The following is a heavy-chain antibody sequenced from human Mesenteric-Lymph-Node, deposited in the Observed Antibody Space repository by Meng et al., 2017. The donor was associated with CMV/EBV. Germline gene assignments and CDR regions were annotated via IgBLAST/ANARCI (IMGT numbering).Heavy chain of an antibody. V-gene: IGHV1-18*04. Sequence: ASVKVSCKAFGYTFTAFYIHWVRQAPGQRLEWMGWISAYNDNTNYAQKFQGRVSMTTDTSTNTAFMELRSLRSDDTAVYYCANPLGYCGDSTCYRGSFDVWGQGTMVTVSS. J-gene: IGHJ3*01. CDR1: GYTFTAFY. CDR3: ANPLGYCGDSTCYRGSFDV. D-gene: IGHD2-15*01. CDR2: ISAYNDNT.